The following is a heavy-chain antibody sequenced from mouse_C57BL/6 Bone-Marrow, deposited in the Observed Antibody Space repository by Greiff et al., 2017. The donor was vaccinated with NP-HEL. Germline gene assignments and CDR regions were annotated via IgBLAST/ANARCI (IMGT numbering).Heavy chain of an antibody. CDR3: ARGAY. J-gene: IGHJ3*01. CDR1: GYAFSSYW. V-gene: IGHV1-80*01. CDR2: IYPGDSDT. Sequence: VKLQESGAELVKPGASVKISCKASGYAFSSYWMNWVKQRPGKGLEWIGQIYPGDSDTNYNGKFKDKASLTADKSSSTAYMQLSSLTSEDSAVYFCARGAYWGQGTLVTVSA.